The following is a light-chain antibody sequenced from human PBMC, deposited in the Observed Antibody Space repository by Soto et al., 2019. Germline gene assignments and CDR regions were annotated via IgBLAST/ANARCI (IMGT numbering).Light chain of an antibody. CDR3: SSYTSSSTHYV. V-gene: IGLV2-14*01. Sequence: SVLTQPSSVYGSPGQSITISCPGTSSDVGGYNYVSWYQQHPGKAPKLMIYDVSNRPSGVSNRFSGSKSGNTASLTISGLQAEDEADYYCSSYTSSSTHYVFGTGTKVTVL. J-gene: IGLJ1*01. CDR2: DVS. CDR1: SSDVGGYNY.